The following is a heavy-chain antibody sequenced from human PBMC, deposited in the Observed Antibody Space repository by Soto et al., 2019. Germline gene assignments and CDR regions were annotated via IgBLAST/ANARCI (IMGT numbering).Heavy chain of an antibody. CDR2: IYYSGST. CDR3: ARSLIRYFDWSPYYYYGMDV. Sequence: SETLSLTCTVSGGSISSSSYYWGWIRQPPGKGLEWIGYIYYSGSTYNNPSLKSRVTISVDTSKNQFSLKLSSVTAADTAVYYCARSLIRYFDWSPYYYYGMDVWGQGTTVTVSS. D-gene: IGHD3-9*01. V-gene: IGHV4-31*03. J-gene: IGHJ6*02. CDR1: GGSISSSSYY.